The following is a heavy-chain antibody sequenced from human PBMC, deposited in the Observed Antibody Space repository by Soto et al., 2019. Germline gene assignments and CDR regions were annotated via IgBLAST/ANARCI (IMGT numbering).Heavy chain of an antibody. CDR2: INSDGSST. CDR1: GFTFSSYW. Sequence: GGSLRLSCAASGFTFSSYWMHWVRQAPGKGLVWVSRINSDGSSTSYADSVKGRFTISRDNAKKTLYLQMNSLRAEDTAVYYCAREANYCSGGSCYPSYYFDYWGQGTLVTVSS. V-gene: IGHV3-74*01. J-gene: IGHJ4*02. D-gene: IGHD2-15*01. CDR3: AREANYCSGGSCYPSYYFDY.